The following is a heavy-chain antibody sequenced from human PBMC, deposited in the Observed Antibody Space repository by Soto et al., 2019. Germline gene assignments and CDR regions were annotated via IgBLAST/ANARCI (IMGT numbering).Heavy chain of an antibody. CDR2: IRPDGSNT. CDR3: VRGTSAWKGVDV. CDR1: GFLFRSYW. J-gene: IGHJ6*02. V-gene: IGHV3-74*01. Sequence: PGGSLRLSCVPSGFLFRSYWMHWVRQTPAKGLVWVSEIRPDGSNTNYADSVRGRFTMSRDNAKNALYLQMNSLRVEDTGVYYCVRGTSAWKGVDVWGQGTTVTVSS. D-gene: IGHD1-1*01.